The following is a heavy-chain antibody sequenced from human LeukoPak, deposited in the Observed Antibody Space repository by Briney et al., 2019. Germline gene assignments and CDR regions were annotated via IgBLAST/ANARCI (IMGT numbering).Heavy chain of an antibody. V-gene: IGHV3-53*01. CDR2: IYSGGST. CDR1: GFTVSSNY. Sequence: GGSLRLSFAASGFTVSSNYMSWVRQAPGKGLEWVSVIYSGGSTYYADSVKGRFTISRDNAKNSLYLQMNSLRAEDTAVYYCARDPNLAAAGSFYYYYGMDVWGQGTTVTVSS. CDR3: ARDPNLAAAGSFYYYYGMDV. D-gene: IGHD6-13*01. J-gene: IGHJ6*02.